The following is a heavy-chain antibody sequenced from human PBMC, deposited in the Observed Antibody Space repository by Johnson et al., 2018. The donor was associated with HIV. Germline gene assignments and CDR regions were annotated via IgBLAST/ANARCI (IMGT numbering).Heavy chain of an antibody. V-gene: IGHV3-30*03. CDR2: ISFAGVKK. CDR3: ARDREYGLGWGWAFDI. D-gene: IGHD6-19*01. Sequence: QVQVVESGGGVVQPGRSLRLSCAASGFSFSSYGMAWVRQAPGKGLEWVTVISFAGVKKYYADSVKGRFTISRDNSKGTLYLQMDGLRPEDTAVYYCARDREYGLGWGWAFDIWGQGTMVSVSS. CDR1: GFSFSSYG. J-gene: IGHJ3*02.